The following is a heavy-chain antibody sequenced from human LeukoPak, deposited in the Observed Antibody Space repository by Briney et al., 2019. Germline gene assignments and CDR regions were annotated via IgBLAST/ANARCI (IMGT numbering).Heavy chain of an antibody. J-gene: IGHJ4*02. Sequence: PGGSLRLSCAASGFTFSSYGMHWVRQAPGKGLEWVAFIRYDGSNKYYADSVKGRFTISRDNSKNTLYLQMNSLRAEDTAVYYCAKTTIRGVTNQLDYWGQGTLVTVSS. CDR2: IRYDGSNK. D-gene: IGHD3-10*01. V-gene: IGHV3-30*02. CDR3: AKTTIRGVTNQLDY. CDR1: GFTFSSYG.